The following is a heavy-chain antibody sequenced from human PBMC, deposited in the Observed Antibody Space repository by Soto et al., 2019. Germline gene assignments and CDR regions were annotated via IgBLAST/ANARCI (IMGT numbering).Heavy chain of an antibody. Sequence: PSETLSLTCTVSGGSISSGDYYWSWIRQPPGKGLEWIGYIYYSGSTYYNPSLKSRVTISVDTSKNQFSLKLSSVTVADTAVYYCARASRYNWNNVPWFDPWGQGTLVTVSS. J-gene: IGHJ5*02. CDR1: GGSISSGDYY. CDR2: IYYSGST. D-gene: IGHD1-20*01. CDR3: ARASRYNWNNVPWFDP. V-gene: IGHV4-30-4*01.